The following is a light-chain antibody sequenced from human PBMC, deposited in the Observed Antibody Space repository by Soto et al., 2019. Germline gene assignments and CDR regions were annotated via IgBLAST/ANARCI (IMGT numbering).Light chain of an antibody. V-gene: IGKV1-5*03. CDR3: QHYNSYSEA. CDR2: KAS. J-gene: IGKJ1*01. Sequence: DIQMTQSPSTLSGSVGDRVTITCRASQTISSWLAWYQQKQGKXAKLLIYKASTLKSGVPSRFSGSGSGTELTITISGLQPDDFETYYCQHYNSYSEAFGQGTKVDIK. CDR1: QTISSW.